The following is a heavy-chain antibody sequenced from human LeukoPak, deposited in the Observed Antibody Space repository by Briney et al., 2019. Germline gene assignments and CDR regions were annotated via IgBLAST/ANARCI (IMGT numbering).Heavy chain of an antibody. Sequence: ASLKVSCKASGYTFTRYYMHWVRQAPGQGLEWMGWINPNSGCTNYAQKFQGRVTMTRDTSISTAYMELSRLRSDDTAVYYCARDITGTNWFDPWGQGTLVTVSS. D-gene: IGHD1/OR15-1a*01. CDR3: ARDITGTNWFDP. V-gene: IGHV1-2*02. CDR2: INPNSGCT. J-gene: IGHJ5*02. CDR1: GYTFTRYY.